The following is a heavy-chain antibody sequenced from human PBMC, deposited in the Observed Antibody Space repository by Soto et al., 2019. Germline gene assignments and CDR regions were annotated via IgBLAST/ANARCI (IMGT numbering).Heavy chain of an antibody. J-gene: IGHJ4*02. CDR1: GFTFSSYA. CDR2: ISYDGSNK. CDR3: ARALGTYCGGDCYSHYFDY. Sequence: RLSCAASGFTFSSYAMHWVRQAPGKGLEWVAVISYDGSNKYYADSAKGRFTISRDNSKNTLYLQMNSLRAEDTAVYYCARALGTYCGGDCYSHYFDYWGQGTLVTVSS. D-gene: IGHD2-21*02. V-gene: IGHV3-30-3*01.